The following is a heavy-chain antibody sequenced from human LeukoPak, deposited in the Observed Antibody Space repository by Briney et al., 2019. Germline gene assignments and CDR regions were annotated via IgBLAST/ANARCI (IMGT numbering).Heavy chain of an antibody. V-gene: IGHV3-23*01. CDR3: AKDQSGWSPFDY. D-gene: IGHD6-19*01. Sequence: GASLRLFSAAAGLTFSSYAMTWVRQAPGKGRAWVSAISGSGGSTYYADSVKGRFTISRDNSKNTLYLQMNSLRAEDTAVYYCAKDQSGWSPFDYWGQGTLVTVSS. CDR1: GLTFSSYA. CDR2: ISGSGGST. J-gene: IGHJ4*02.